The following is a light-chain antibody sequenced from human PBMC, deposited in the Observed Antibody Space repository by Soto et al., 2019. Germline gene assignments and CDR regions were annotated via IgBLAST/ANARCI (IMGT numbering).Light chain of an antibody. V-gene: IGLV1-47*01. CDR2: RNS. Sequence: QSALTHSPSASGTPGQRVTISCSGSASTIGRNYVYWYQQLPGTAPKLLIYRNSQRPSGVPDRFSGSKSGTSASLAISGLRSEDEADYYCAVWDDNLSGFYVFGDGTKVSVL. J-gene: IGLJ1*01. CDR3: AVWDDNLSGFYV. CDR1: ASTIGRNY.